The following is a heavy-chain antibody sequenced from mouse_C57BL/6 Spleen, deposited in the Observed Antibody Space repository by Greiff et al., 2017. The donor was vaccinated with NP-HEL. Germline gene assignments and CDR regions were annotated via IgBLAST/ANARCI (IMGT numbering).Heavy chain of an antibody. D-gene: IGHD4-1*01. CDR3: ARGWDVPDY. J-gene: IGHJ2*01. V-gene: IGHV1-64*01. Sequence: QVHVKQPGAELVKPGASVKLSCKASGYTFTSYWMHWVKQRPGQGLEWIGMIHPNSGSTNYNEKFKSKATLTVDKSSSTAYMQLSSLTSEDSAVYYCARGWDVPDYWGQGTTLTVSS. CDR1: GYTFTSYW. CDR2: IHPNSGST.